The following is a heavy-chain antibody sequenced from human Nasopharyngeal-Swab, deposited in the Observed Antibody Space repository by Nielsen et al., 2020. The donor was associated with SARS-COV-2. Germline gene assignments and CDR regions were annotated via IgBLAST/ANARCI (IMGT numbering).Heavy chain of an antibody. Sequence: WIRQPPGKGLEWIGSIYYSGSTYYNPSLKSRVTISVDTSKNQFSLKLSSVTAADTAVYYCARGETGTTISWFDPWGQGTLVTSPQ. D-gene: IGHD1-7*01. V-gene: IGHV4-39*07. CDR3: ARGETGTTISWFDP. CDR2: IYYSGST. J-gene: IGHJ5*02.